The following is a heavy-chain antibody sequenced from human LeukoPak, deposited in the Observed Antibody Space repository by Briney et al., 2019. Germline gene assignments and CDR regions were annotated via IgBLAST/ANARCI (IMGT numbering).Heavy chain of an antibody. CDR1: GFTFSSNY. CDR2: IYSGGST. J-gene: IGHJ4*02. CDR3: AKDSGYFYFDY. D-gene: IGHD3-22*01. V-gene: IGHV3-53*01. Sequence: GGSLRLSCAASGFTFSSNYMSWVRQAPGKGLEWVSVIYSGGSTYYADSVKGRFTISRDNSKNTLYLQMNSLRAEDTAVYYCAKDSGYFYFDYWGQGTLVTVSS.